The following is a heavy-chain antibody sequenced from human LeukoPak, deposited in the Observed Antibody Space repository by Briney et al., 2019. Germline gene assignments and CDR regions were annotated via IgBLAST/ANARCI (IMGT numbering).Heavy chain of an antibody. CDR3: ATIASGYDSSPNFDY. CDR2: FDPEDGET. Sequence: ASVKVSCKVSGYTLTELSMHWVRQAPGKGLEWMGGFDPEDGETIYAQKFQGRVTMTEDTPTDTAYMELSSLRSEDTAVYYCATIASGYDSSPNFDYWGQGTLVTVSS. J-gene: IGHJ4*02. D-gene: IGHD5-12*01. V-gene: IGHV1-24*01. CDR1: GYTLTELS.